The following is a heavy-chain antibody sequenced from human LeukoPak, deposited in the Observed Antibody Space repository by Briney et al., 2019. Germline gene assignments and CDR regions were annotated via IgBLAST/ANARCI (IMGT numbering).Heavy chain of an antibody. Sequence: SETLSLTCTVSGGSISSYYWSWIRQPPGKGLEWIGYIFYSGTTNYNPPLKSRVTISVDTSNNQFSLKLSSVTAADTAVYYCARGIVVVAATIYYYGMDVWGQGTTVTVSS. CDR1: GGSISSYY. CDR3: ARGIVVVAATIYYYGMDV. D-gene: IGHD2-15*01. CDR2: IFYSGTT. V-gene: IGHV4-59*01. J-gene: IGHJ6*02.